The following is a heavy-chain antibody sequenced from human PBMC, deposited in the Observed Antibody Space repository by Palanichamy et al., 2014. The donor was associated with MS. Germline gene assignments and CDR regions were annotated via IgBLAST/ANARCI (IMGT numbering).Heavy chain of an antibody. CDR1: GFTFSTYA. D-gene: IGHD6-6*01. J-gene: IGHJ4*02. V-gene: IGHV3-30*18. Sequence: QVQLVESGGGVVQPGRSLRLSCAASGFTFSTYAMHWVRQAPGKGLEWVAVISNDGSGKSYVDSVKGRFTISRDNSENTLSLQMNSLRAEDTAVYYCAKDRWHTYSSPSGKDYWGQGTLVTVSS. CDR3: AKDRWHTYSSPSGKDY. CDR2: ISNDGSGK.